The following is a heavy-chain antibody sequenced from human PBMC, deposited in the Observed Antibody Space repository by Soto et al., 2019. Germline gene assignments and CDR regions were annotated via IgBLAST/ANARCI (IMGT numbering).Heavy chain of an antibody. CDR1: GFTFSSYA. D-gene: IGHD4-17*01. V-gene: IGHV3-30-3*01. Sequence: QVQLVESGGGVVQPGRSLRLSCAASGFTFSSYAMHWVRQAPGKGLEWVAVISYDGSNKYYADSVKGRFTISRDNSKNTLYLQMNSLRAEDTAVYYCARDSGPYGDPTPDIWGQGTMVTVSS. J-gene: IGHJ3*02. CDR2: ISYDGSNK. CDR3: ARDSGPYGDPTPDI.